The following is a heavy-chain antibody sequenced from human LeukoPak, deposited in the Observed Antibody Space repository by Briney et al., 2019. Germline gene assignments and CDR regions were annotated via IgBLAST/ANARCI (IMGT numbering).Heavy chain of an antibody. CDR2: IYSGGVT. D-gene: IGHD3/OR15-3a*01. CDR1: GFNVSDNF. CDR3: ARWTYP. V-gene: IGHV3-53*01. Sequence: GGSLRLSCAASGFNVSDNFMSWVRQAPGKGLEWVAVIYSGGVTFYAGSVKGRFTVFRDNSKNTLYLQMNSLRTEDTAVYFCARWTYPWGQGTLVTVSS. J-gene: IGHJ5*02.